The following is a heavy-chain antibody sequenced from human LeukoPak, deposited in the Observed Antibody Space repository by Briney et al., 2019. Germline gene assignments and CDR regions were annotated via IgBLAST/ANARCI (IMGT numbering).Heavy chain of an antibody. CDR1: GLTFSSYW. D-gene: IGHD4-17*01. J-gene: IGHJ4*02. Sequence: GGSLRLSCAASGLTFSSYWMSWVRQAPGKGREWVANIKQDGSEKYYVDSVKGRFTISRDNAKNSLYLQMNSLRAEDTAVYYCAREGYGDYGVAFDYWGQGTLVTVSS. CDR2: IKQDGSEK. V-gene: IGHV3-7*01. CDR3: AREGYGDYGVAFDY.